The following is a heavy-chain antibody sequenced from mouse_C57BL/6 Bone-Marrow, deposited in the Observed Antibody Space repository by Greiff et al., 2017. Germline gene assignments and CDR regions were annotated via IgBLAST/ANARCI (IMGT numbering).Heavy chain of an antibody. CDR3: ARGDCDGGPYAIDY. CDR2: IDPSDSYT. D-gene: IGHD1-1*01. J-gene: IGHJ4*01. Sequence: QVQLQQPGAELVKPGASVKLSCKASGYTFTSYWMQWVKQRPGQGLEWIGEIDPSDSYTNYNQKFKGKATLTVDTSSSTAYMQLSSLTSEDSAVYYCARGDCDGGPYAIDYWGQGTSVTVSS. V-gene: IGHV1-50*01. CDR1: GYTFTSYW.